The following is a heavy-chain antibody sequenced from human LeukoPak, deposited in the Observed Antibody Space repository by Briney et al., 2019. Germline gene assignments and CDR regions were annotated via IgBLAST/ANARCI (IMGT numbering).Heavy chain of an antibody. D-gene: IGHD3-9*01. CDR1: GYSISSGYY. V-gene: IGHV4-38-2*02. J-gene: IGHJ4*02. CDR2: IYHSGST. Sequence: SETLSLTCTVSGYSISSGYYWGWIRQPPGKGLEWIGSIYHSGSTYYNPSLKSRVTISVDTSKNQFSLKLSSVTAADTAVYYCARVTYFDWSFDYWGQGTLVTVSS. CDR3: ARVTYFDWSFDY.